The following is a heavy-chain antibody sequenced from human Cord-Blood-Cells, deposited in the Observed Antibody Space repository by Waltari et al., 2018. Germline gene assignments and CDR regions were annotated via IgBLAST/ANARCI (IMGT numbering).Heavy chain of an antibody. Sequence: QVQLVESGGGVVQPGRSLSLSCAASGFTFSSYGMHWVRQAPGKGLEWVAVISYDGSNKYYAGSVKGRLTISRDNSNNTLYLQMNSLRAEETAVYYCSKDRRVAAAGYYYYGMDVWGQGTTVTVSS. J-gene: IGHJ6*02. V-gene: IGHV3-30*18. CDR3: SKDRRVAAAGYYYYGMDV. CDR2: ISYDGSNK. D-gene: IGHD6-13*01. CDR1: GFTFSSYG.